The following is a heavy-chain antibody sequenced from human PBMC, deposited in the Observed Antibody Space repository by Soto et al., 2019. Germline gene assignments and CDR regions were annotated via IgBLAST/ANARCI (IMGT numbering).Heavy chain of an antibody. CDR3: AKDMDYYGSGSYYNGYYYYGMDV. J-gene: IGHJ6*02. D-gene: IGHD3-10*01. V-gene: IGHV3-9*01. CDR2: ISWNSGSI. Sequence: EVQLVESGGGLVQPGRSLRLSCAASGFTFDDYAMHWVRQAPGKGLEWVSGISWNSGSIGYADSVKGRFTISRHNAKNSLYLQMNSLRAEDTALYYCAKDMDYYGSGSYYNGYYYYGMDVWGQGTTVTVSS. CDR1: GFTFDDYA.